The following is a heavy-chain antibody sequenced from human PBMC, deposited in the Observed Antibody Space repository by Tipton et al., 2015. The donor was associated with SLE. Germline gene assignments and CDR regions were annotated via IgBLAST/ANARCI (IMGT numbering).Heavy chain of an antibody. Sequence: TLSLTCTVSGDPITNFYWGWIRQPPGKGPECIGYIYHTGSTRLNPSLESRVTMSVDTSKNQFSLKLSSVTAADTAIYYCARDRFGYNFFDPWGQGTPVIVSS. D-gene: IGHD3-16*01. CDR1: GDPITNFY. CDR2: IYHTGST. CDR3: ARDRFGYNFFDP. V-gene: IGHV4-59*01. J-gene: IGHJ5*02.